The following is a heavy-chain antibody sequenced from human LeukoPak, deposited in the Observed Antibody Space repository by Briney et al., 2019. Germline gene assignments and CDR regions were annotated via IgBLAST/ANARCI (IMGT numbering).Heavy chain of an antibody. CDR2: ISSSSSYI. J-gene: IGHJ4*02. V-gene: IGHV3-21*01. CDR3: ARESLGSGHSTYFDY. Sequence: GGSLRLSCAASGFTFSSYSMNWVRQAPGKGLEWVSSISSSSSYIYYADSVKGRFTISRDNAKNSLYLQMNSLRAEDTAVYYCARESLGSGHSTYFDYWGQGTLVTVSS. CDR1: GFTFSSYS. D-gene: IGHD3-22*01.